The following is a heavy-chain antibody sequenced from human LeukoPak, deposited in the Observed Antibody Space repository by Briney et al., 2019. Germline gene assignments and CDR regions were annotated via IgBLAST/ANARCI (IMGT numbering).Heavy chain of an antibody. J-gene: IGHJ3*01. Sequence: GASVKVPCKVSGYTLTDLSIHWVRQAPGKGLEWMGGFDPENSETIYAQRFQGRVTMTEDTSSDTAYMFLTSLRSEDTALYYCATLNYGDLRGGGFEVWGQGTMVSVSS. V-gene: IGHV1-24*01. CDR3: ATLNYGDLRGGGFEV. CDR2: FDPENSET. CDR1: GYTLTDLS. D-gene: IGHD4-17*01.